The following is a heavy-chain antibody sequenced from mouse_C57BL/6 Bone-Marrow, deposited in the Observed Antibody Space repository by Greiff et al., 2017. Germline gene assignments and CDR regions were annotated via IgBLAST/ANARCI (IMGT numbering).Heavy chain of an antibody. CDR2: IYPRSGNT. D-gene: IGHD3-1*01. CDR1: GYTFTSYG. Sequence: QVQLQQSGAELARPGASVKLSCKASGYTFTSYGISWVKQRTGQGLEWIGEIYPRSGNTYYTEKFKGKVTLTADKSSSTPYLELRSLTSEDSAVYYYARGGCSAGVAYWGQGTLVTVSA. V-gene: IGHV1-81*01. CDR3: ARGGCSAGVAY. J-gene: IGHJ3*01.